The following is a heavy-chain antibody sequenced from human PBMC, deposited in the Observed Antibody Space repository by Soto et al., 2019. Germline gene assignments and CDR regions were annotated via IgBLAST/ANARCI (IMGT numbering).Heavy chain of an antibody. CDR3: ARGGRWLFDY. CDR2: IYHSGNT. Sequence: QVQLMESGPGLVKPSGTLSLTCAVSGGSISTDIWWSWVRQPPGKGLEWVGEIYHSGNTNYNPSLKSRLTISIDKSKDQFSLDVTFVTAADTAVYYCARGGRWLFDYWGQGALVTVSS. V-gene: IGHV4-4*02. J-gene: IGHJ4*02. CDR1: GGSISTDIW. D-gene: IGHD5-12*01.